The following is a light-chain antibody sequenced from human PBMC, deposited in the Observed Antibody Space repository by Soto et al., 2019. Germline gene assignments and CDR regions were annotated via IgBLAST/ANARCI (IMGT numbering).Light chain of an antibody. J-gene: IGKJ1*01. Sequence: EIVLTQSPGTLSLSPGERATLSCRASQSTSSSYLAWYQQKPGQAPRLLIDGASSRATGIPDRFSGSGSGRDVTLAISRLEPEDCAVYYCQQYGSSPWTVGQGTKVEVK. CDR1: QSTSSSY. CDR3: QQYGSSPWT. V-gene: IGKV3-20*01. CDR2: GAS.